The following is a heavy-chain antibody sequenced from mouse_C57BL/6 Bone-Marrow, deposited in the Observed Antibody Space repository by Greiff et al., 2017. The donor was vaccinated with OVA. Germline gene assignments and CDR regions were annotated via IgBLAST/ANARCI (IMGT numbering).Heavy chain of an antibody. V-gene: IGHV1-69*01. CDR1: GYTFTSYW. D-gene: IGHD1-1*01. CDR2: IDPSDSYT. J-gene: IGHJ1*03. Sequence: VQLQQPGAELVMPGASVKLSCKASGYTFTSYWMHWVKQRPGQGLEWIGEIDPSDSYTNYNQKFKGKSTLTVDKSSNTADMQLSSLTSEDSAVYYCAREGPTVVAHFDVWGRGTTVTVSS. CDR3: AREGPTVVAHFDV.